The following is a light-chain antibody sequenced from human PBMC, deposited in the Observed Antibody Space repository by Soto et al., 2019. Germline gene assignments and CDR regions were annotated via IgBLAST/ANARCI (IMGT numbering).Light chain of an antibody. CDR2: DAS. J-gene: IGKJ1*01. V-gene: IGKV1-5*01. Sequence: DVQMTQSPTSQSASVGDRVTITCRASQSVSSWLAWYQQKPGKAPKLLIYDASGLESGVPSRFSGSGSGTEFTLTISSLQPDDFATYYCQQYNSYSQTFGQGTKVDI. CDR3: QQYNSYSQT. CDR1: QSVSSW.